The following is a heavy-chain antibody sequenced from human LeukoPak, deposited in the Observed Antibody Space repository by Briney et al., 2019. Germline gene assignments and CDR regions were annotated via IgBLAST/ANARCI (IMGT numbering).Heavy chain of an antibody. CDR1: GFTVSSNY. V-gene: IGHV3-53*01. J-gene: IGHJ3*02. D-gene: IGHD3-22*01. CDR3: ARGFYYDKGRAFDI. Sequence: GGSLRLSCAASGFTVSSNYMSWVRQAPGKGLEWVSVIYSDGRTYYADSVKGRFTISRDNSKNTLYLQMNSLRAEDTAVYYCARGFYYDKGRAFDIWGQGTMVTVSS. CDR2: IYSDGRT.